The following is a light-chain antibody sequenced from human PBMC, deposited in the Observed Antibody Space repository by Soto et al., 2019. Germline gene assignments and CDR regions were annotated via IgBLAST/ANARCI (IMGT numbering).Light chain of an antibody. CDR2: EVF. CDR3: SSYAGRETGV. V-gene: IGLV2-8*01. J-gene: IGLJ1*01. CDR1: SNDIGAYNY. Sequence: QSALTQPPAASGSPGQSVTISCTGTSNDIGAYNYVSWYQQRPGKAPKLLIYEVFRRTSGVPDRFSASKSGNTASLTVSGLQPEDEADYYCSSYAGRETGVFGTGTQLTVL.